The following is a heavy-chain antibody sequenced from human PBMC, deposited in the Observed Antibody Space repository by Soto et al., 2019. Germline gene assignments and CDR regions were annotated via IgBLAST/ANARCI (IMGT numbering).Heavy chain of an antibody. CDR2: ISAYNGNT. D-gene: IGHD6-19*01. Sequence: ASVKVSCKASGYTFTSYGISWVRQAPGQGLEWMGWISAYNGNTNYAQKLQGRVTMTTDTSTSTAYMELRSLRSDDTAVYYCAREGWQQWLNYYYGKDVWGQGTTVTVSS. CDR3: AREGWQQWLNYYYGKDV. CDR1: GYTFTSYG. V-gene: IGHV1-18*01. J-gene: IGHJ6*02.